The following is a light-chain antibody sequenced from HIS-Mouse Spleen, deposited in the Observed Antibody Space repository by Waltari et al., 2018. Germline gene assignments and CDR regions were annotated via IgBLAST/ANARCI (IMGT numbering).Light chain of an antibody. CDR2: GAS. V-gene: IGKV3-20*01. CDR3: QQYGSSLRT. J-gene: IGKJ1*01. CDR1: QSVSSSY. Sequence: IVLTQSPGTLSLSPVEIATLSCRAIQSVSSSYLAWYQQKPGQAPRLLIYGASSRSTVIPDRFSGRGSGTDFTLTISRLEPEDFALYYCQQYGSSLRTFGQGTKVEIK.